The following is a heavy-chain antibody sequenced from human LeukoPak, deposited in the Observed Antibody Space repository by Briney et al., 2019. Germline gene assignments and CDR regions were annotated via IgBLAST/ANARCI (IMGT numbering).Heavy chain of an antibody. CDR2: IYYSGST. CDR1: GGSISSYY. D-gene: IGHD6-6*01. CDR3: ARQSIAARPDY. J-gene: IGHJ4*02. Sequence: SETLSLTCTVSGGSISSYYWSLIRQPPGKGLEWIGYIYYSGSTNYNPSLKSRVTISVDTSKNQFSLKLSSVTAADTAVYYCARQSIAARPDYWGQGTLVTVSS. V-gene: IGHV4-59*08.